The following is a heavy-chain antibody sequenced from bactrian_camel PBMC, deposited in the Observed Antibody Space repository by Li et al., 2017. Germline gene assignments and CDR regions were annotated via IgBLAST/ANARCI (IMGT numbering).Heavy chain of an antibody. CDR2: IYNDGSNT. J-gene: IGHJ4*01. Sequence: HVQLVESGGDSVLAGGSLRLSCAASGFTFSSYYMSWVRQAPGKGLEWVSSIYNDGSNTYYADSVKGRFTISRDNAKNTVYLHMNSLESEDTALYYCAKIMVRESRLNLPDLWGQGTQVTVS. CDR1: GFTFSSYY. V-gene: IGHV3-2*01. CDR3: AKIMVRESRLNLPDL.